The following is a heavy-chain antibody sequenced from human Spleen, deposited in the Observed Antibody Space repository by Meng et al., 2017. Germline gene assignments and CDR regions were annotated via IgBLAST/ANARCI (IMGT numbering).Heavy chain of an antibody. CDR2: ISGSAVNT. V-gene: IGHV3-23*01. J-gene: IGHJ2*01. Sequence: GESLKISCAASGFTFTSYAMNWVRQAPGKGLEWVASISGSAVNTYYADSLKGRFTISRDNSKNTLYLQMNSLRAEDTARYYCAREGGAWQQLSNWHFDLWGRGTQVTVSS. CDR3: AREGGAWQQLSNWHFDL. D-gene: IGHD6-13*01. CDR1: GFTFTSYA.